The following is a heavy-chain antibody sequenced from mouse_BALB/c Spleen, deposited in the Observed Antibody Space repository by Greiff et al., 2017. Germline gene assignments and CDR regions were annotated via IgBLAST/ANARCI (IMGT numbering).Heavy chain of an antibody. CDR3: ARERYLGY. J-gene: IGHJ2*01. CDR2: ISSGSSTI. CDR1: GFTFSSFG. V-gene: IGHV5-17*02. Sequence: EVKVVESGGGLVQPGGSRKLSCAASGFTFSSFGMHWVRQAPEKGLEWVAYISSGSSTIYYADTVKGRFTISRDNPKNTLFLQMTSLRSEDTAMYYCARERYLGYWGQGTTLTVSS.